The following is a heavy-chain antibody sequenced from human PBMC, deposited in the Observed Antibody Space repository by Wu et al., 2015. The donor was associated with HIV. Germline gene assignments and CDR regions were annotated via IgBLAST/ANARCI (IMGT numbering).Heavy chain of an antibody. V-gene: IGHV1-69*13. CDR2: IIPIFGTT. D-gene: IGHD5-12*01. CDR3: ARPYSGYAYDVFDI. J-gene: IGHJ3*02. CDR1: GGSFSSEA. Sequence: QVQLVQSGAEVKEPGSAVKVSCKASGGSFSSEALSWVRQAPGQGLEWMGKIIPIFGTTKYAQKFQGRVTITADESTSTVFMEVNSLRSDDTAVYYCARPYSGYAYDVFDIWGQGTRVSVSS.